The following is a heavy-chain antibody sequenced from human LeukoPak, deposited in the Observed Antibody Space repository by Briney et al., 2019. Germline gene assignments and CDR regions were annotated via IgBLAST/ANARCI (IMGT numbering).Heavy chain of an antibody. V-gene: IGHV3-21*01. J-gene: IGHJ4*02. CDR2: ISSSSSHI. D-gene: IGHD4-17*01. CDR3: ARDYYGDYYFDY. Sequence: GGSLRLSCAASGFTFTSYSMNWVRQAPGKGLEWVSSISSSSSHIYYADSVKGRFTISRDDAKNSLYLQMNSLRAEDTAVYYCARDYYGDYYFDYWGQGTLVTVSS. CDR1: GFTFTSYS.